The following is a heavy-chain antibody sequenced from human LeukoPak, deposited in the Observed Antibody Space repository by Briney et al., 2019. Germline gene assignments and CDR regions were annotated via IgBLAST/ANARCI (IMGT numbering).Heavy chain of an antibody. D-gene: IGHD5-18*01. J-gene: IGHJ4*02. V-gene: IGHV3-43*01. CDR2: INSDGGST. CDR3: AKDEGHSYGPYFDY. Sequence: GGSLRLSCAASGFTFDEYTMHWVRQAPGKGLEWVSLINSDGGSTYYADSVKGRFTISRDNSKNSLYLQMNSLRTEDTAFYYCAKDEGHSYGPYFDYWGQGTLVTVSS. CDR1: GFTFDEYT.